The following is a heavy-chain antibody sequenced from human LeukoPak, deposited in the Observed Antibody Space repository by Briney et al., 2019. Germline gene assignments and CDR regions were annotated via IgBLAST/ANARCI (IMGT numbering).Heavy chain of an antibody. Sequence: PSETLSLTCTVSGGSISSYYWSWIRQPAGKGLEWIGRIYTSGSTNYNPSLKSRVTMSVDTSKNQFSLKLGSVTAADTAVYYCARGRYCSSTSCYYPLDDAFDIWGQGTMVTVSS. J-gene: IGHJ3*02. V-gene: IGHV4-4*07. CDR2: IYTSGST. CDR1: GGSISSYY. CDR3: ARGRYCSSTSCYYPLDDAFDI. D-gene: IGHD2-2*01.